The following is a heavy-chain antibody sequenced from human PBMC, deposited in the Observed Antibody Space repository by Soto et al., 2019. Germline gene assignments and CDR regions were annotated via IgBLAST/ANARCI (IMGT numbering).Heavy chain of an antibody. D-gene: IGHD3-3*01. CDR2: ISYDGSNK. V-gene: IGHV3-30*18. Sequence: LRLSCAASGFTFSSYGMHWVRQAPGKGLEWVAVISYDGSNKYYADSVKGRFTISRDNSKNTLYLQMNSLRAEDTAVYYCAKVALRFHGMDVWGQGTTVTVSS. J-gene: IGHJ6*02. CDR3: AKVALRFHGMDV. CDR1: GFTFSSYG.